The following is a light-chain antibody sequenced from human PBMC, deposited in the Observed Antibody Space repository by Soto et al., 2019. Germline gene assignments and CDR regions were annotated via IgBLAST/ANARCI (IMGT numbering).Light chain of an antibody. CDR2: DVS. CDR3: SSYISSSTYV. V-gene: IGLV2-14*01. CDR1: SSDIGRYNY. Sequence: QSVLTQPASVSGSPGQSITISCTGTSSDIGRYNYVSWYQQYPGKAPKFMIYDVSNRPSGVSNRFSGSKSGNTASLTISGLQAEHEADYYCSSYISSSTYVFGTGTKVTV. J-gene: IGLJ1*01.